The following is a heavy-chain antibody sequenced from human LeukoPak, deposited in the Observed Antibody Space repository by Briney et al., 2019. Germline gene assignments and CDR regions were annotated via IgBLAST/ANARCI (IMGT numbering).Heavy chain of an antibody. D-gene: IGHD5-24*01. CDR1: GFTFSSYG. CDR2: ISYDGSNK. Sequence: PGGSLRLSCAASGFTFSSYGMHWVRQAPGKGLEWVAVISYDGSNKYYADSVKGRFTISRDNSMNTLYLQMNSLRDEDTAVYYCAQAWRWLQLNYWGQGTRVTVSS. CDR3: AQAWRWLQLNY. V-gene: IGHV3-30*18. J-gene: IGHJ4*02.